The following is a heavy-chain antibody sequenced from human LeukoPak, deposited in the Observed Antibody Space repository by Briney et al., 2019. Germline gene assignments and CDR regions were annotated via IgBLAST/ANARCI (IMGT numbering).Heavy chain of an antibody. D-gene: IGHD1-1*01. CDR2: IGIDSGNT. CDR1: GFPFIEYS. J-gene: IGHJ4*02. V-gene: IGHV3-48*01. CDR3: ARYHNYAFDN. Sequence: PGGSLRLSCTASGFPFIEYSMNWVRQVPGKGLEWISYIGIDSGNTKYADSVRGRFTISVDKAKNSLYLQMNSLRVEDTAVYYCARYHNYAFDNWGQGTLVSVAS.